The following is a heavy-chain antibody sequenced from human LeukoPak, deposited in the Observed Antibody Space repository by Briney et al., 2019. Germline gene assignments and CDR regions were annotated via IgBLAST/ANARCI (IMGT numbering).Heavy chain of an antibody. J-gene: IGHJ4*02. CDR2: IKQDGSHK. CDR1: GFTFSTYW. CDR3: AKDQYTYGSSPFDF. Sequence: GGSLRLSCGASGFTFSTYWMYWVRQAPGKGLEWVANIKQDGSHKYYVDSVKGRFTTSRDNSQNTLYLQMSSLRAEDTAIYYCAKDQYTYGSSPFDFWGQGTLVTVSS. D-gene: IGHD3-10*01. V-gene: IGHV3-7*03.